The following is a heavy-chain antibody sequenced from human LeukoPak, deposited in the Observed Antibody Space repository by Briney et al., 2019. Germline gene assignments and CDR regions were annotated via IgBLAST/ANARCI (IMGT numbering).Heavy chain of an antibody. CDR3: ATTYDSSGYYSYGMDV. J-gene: IGHJ6*02. CDR2: INPSGGNT. Sequence: ASVKVSCKASGXTFTSYYMHWVRQAPGQGLEWMGIINPSGGNTNYAQKLQGRVTMTTDTSTSTAYMELRSLRSDDTAVYYCATTYDSSGYYSYGMDVWGQGTTVTVSS. V-gene: IGHV1-46*01. D-gene: IGHD3-22*01. CDR1: GXTFTSYY.